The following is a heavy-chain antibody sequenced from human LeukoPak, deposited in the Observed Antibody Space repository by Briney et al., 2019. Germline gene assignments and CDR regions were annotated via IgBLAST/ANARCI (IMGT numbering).Heavy chain of an antibody. CDR3: ARAKQLGYFDY. J-gene: IGHJ4*02. CDR1: GFTFSSYA. Sequence: GGSLRLSCVASGFTFSSYAMHWVRQAPGKGLEWVAVISYDGSNKYYADSVKGRFTISRDNSKNTLYLQMNSLRAEDTAVYYCARAKQLGYFDYWGQGTLVTVSS. CDR2: ISYDGSNK. V-gene: IGHV3-30-3*01. D-gene: IGHD6-6*01.